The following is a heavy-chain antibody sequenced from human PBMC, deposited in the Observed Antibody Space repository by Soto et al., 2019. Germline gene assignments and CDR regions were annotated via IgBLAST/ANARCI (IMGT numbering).Heavy chain of an antibody. CDR1: GLTFSSYG. Sequence: GGSLRLSCAASGLTFSSYGMHWVRQAPGKGLEWVAVISYDGSNKYYADSVKGRFTISRDNSKNTLYLQMNSLRAEDTAVYYCAKDPRSYSSSPQGAFDIWGQGTMVTVSS. J-gene: IGHJ3*02. D-gene: IGHD6-6*01. CDR2: ISYDGSNK. CDR3: AKDPRSYSSSPQGAFDI. V-gene: IGHV3-30*18.